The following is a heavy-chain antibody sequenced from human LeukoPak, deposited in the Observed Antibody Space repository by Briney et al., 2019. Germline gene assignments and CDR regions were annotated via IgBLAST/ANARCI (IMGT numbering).Heavy chain of an antibody. Sequence: AAVTVSCKVSGYTLTELSMHWVRQAPGKGLEWMGGFDPEDGETIYAQKFQGRVTMTEDTSTDTAYMELSSLRSEDTAVYYCATAPLFGISSGWRTFEYWGEGTLVTVSS. CDR3: ATAPLFGISSGWRTFEY. V-gene: IGHV1-24*01. D-gene: IGHD6-19*01. J-gene: IGHJ4*02. CDR1: GYTLTELS. CDR2: FDPEDGET.